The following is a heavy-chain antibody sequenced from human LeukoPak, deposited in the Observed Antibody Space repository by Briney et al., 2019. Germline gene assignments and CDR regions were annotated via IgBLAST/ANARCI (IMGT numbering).Heavy chain of an antibody. D-gene: IGHD2-15*01. J-gene: IGHJ6*03. CDR1: GGSISSSSYY. CDR3: ARVVGDYYYYYMDV. V-gene: IGHV4-39*07. Sequence: KSSETLSLTCTVSGGSISSSSYYWGWIRQPPGKGLEWIGSIYYSGSTYYNPSLKSRVTISVDTSKNQFSLKLSSVTAAGTAVYYCARVVGDYYYYYMDVWGKGTTVTVSS. CDR2: IYYSGST.